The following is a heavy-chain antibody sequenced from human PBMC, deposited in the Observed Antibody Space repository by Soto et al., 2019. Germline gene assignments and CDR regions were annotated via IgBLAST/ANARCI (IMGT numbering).Heavy chain of an antibody. CDR1: GGTFSSYA. D-gene: IGHD5-18*01. CDR2: IIPIFGTA. J-gene: IGHJ3*02. V-gene: IGHV1-69*13. Sequence: ASVKVSCKASGGTFSSYAISWVQQAPGQGLEWMGGIIPIFGTANYAQKFQGRVTITADESTSTAYMELSSLRSEDTAVYYCAREVRGYSYGPNDAFDIWGQGTMVTVSS. CDR3: AREVRGYSYGPNDAFDI.